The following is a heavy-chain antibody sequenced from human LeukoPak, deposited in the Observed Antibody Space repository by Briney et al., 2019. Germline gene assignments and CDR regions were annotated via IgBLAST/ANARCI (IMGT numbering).Heavy chain of an antibody. CDR2: ISGSGGST. CDR3: AKDRRYSSGSDAFDI. V-gene: IGHV3-23*01. CDR1: EFILSSYA. Sequence: GGSLRLSCEASEFILSSYAMSWVRQAPGKGLEWVSAISGSGGSTYYADSVKGRFTISRDNSKNTLYLQMNSLRAEDTAVYYCAKDRRYSSGSDAFDIWGQGTMVTVSS. J-gene: IGHJ3*02. D-gene: IGHD6-19*01.